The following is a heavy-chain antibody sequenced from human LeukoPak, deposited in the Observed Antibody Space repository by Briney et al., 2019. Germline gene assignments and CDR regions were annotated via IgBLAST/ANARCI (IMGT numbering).Heavy chain of an antibody. CDR3: ARTSYDSSGYYFDY. Sequence: ASVKVSCKASGYTFTSYGISWVRQAPGQGLEWMGWISAYNGNTNYAQKLQGSVTMATDTSTSTAYMELRSLRSDDTAVYYCARTSYDSSGYYFDYWGQGTLVTVSS. D-gene: IGHD3-22*01. J-gene: IGHJ4*02. CDR1: GYTFTSYG. CDR2: ISAYNGNT. V-gene: IGHV1-18*01.